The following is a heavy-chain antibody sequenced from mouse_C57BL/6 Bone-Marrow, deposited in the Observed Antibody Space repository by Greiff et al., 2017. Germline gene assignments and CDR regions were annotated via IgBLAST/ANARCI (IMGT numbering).Heavy chain of an antibody. CDR3: AREAGYYYYAMDY. CDR2: IRTYNGNT. J-gene: IGHJ4*01. D-gene: IGHD2-3*01. CDR1: GYTFTDHA. V-gene: IGHV1-67*01. Sequence: QVQLKQSGPEVVRPGVSVKISCKGSGYTFTDHAMHWVKQSHAQSLEWIGVIRTYNGNTHNNQKFKGKATMTVDKDSSTAFMELARLTSEDSAIYYCAREAGYYYYAMDYWGQGTSVTVSS.